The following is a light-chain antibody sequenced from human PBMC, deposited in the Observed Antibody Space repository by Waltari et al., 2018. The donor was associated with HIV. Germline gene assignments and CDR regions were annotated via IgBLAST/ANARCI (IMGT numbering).Light chain of an antibody. J-gene: IGLJ1*01. CDR3: CSYAGSSTHV. Sequence: QSALTQPASVSGSPGQSLTLSCTGTSSDVGSYNVVSWYQQHPGKAPKLMIYEVNKRPAGVSNRFSGSKSGNTASLTISGLQAEDEADYHCCSYAGSSTHVFGTGTKVTVL. CDR1: SSDVGSYNV. CDR2: EVN. V-gene: IGLV2-23*02.